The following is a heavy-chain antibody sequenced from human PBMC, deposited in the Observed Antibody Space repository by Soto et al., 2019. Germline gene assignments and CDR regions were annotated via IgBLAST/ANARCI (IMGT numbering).Heavy chain of an antibody. V-gene: IGHV3-48*01. J-gene: IGHJ4*02. CDR2: IASSVTI. CDR3: ARDYYGDYAIDY. Sequence: GGSLRLSCAASGFTFSTYSMNWVRQAPGKGLEWISYIASSVTIYYADSVKGRFTISRDNAKNSLYLQMNSLGAEDTAVYYCARDYYGDYAIDYWGQGTLVTVSS. D-gene: IGHD4-17*01. CDR1: GFTFSTYS.